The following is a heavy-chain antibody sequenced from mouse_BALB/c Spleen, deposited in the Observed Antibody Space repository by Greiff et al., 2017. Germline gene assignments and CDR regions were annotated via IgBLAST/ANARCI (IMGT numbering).Heavy chain of an antibody. CDR2: ISYSGST. CDR1: GYSITSDYA. V-gene: IGHV3-2*02. D-gene: IGHD1-1*01. CDR3: ARLWYYGSSYWYFDV. J-gene: IGHJ1*01. Sequence: EVMLVESGPGLVKPSQSLSLTCTVTGYSITSDYAWNWIRQFPGNKLEWMGYISYSGSTSYNPSLKSRISITRDTSKNQFFLQLNSVTTEDTATYYCARLWYYGSSYWYFDVWGAGTTVTVSS.